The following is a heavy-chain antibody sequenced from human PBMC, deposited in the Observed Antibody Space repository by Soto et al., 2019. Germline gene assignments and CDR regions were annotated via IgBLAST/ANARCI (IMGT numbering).Heavy chain of an antibody. V-gene: IGHV4-4*07. CDR2: IYTSGST. Sequence: SETLSLTCTVSGGSISSYYWSWSRQPAGKGLEWIGRIYTSGSTNYNPSLKSRVTMSVDTSKNQFSLKLSSVTAADTAVYYCARVSGTGTTLMGWFDPWGQGTLVTVS. J-gene: IGHJ5*02. D-gene: IGHD1-7*01. CDR1: GGSISSYY. CDR3: ARVSGTGTTLMGWFDP.